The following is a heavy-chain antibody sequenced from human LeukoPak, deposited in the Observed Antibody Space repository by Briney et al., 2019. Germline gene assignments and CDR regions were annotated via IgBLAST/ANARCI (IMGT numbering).Heavy chain of an antibody. D-gene: IGHD3-22*01. Sequence: GGSLRLSCAASGFTFSSYGMHWVRQAPGKGLEWVAVIWYDGSNKYYADSVKGRFTISRDNSKNTLYLQMNSLRAEDTAVYYCAKDITMIVVVNAFDIWGQGQWSPSLQ. CDR3: AKDITMIVVVNAFDI. V-gene: IGHV3-33*06. J-gene: IGHJ3*02. CDR1: GFTFSSYG. CDR2: IWYDGSNK.